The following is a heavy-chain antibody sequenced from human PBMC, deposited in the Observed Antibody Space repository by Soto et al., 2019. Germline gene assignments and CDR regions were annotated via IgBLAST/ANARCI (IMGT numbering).Heavy chain of an antibody. D-gene: IGHD6-6*01. CDR2: IYHSGST. Sequence: QVQLQESGPGLVKPSGTLSLTCAVSSGSISSSNWWTWVRQHPGKGLEWIGEIYHSGSTNYNPSLKSRINISVDQSKNQFSLRLSSVTAADTAVYYCARRHRPCEYCFFDYWGQGNLVTVSS. CDR1: SGSISSSNW. J-gene: IGHJ4*02. CDR3: ARRHRPCEYCFFDY. V-gene: IGHV4-4*02.